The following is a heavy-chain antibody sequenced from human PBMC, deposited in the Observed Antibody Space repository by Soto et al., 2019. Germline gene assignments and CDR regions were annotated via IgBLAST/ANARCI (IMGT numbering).Heavy chain of an antibody. CDR2: IDSGGRT. V-gene: IGHV3-66*01. CDR1: GFTVGTNY. D-gene: IGHD2-2*01. J-gene: IGHJ4*02. Sequence: LRLSCAASGFTVGTNYMSGVRQAPRKGLEGVSIIDSGGRTYYADSVKDRFTISRDNSKNTMYLQMNSLRAEHTDVYYCSRDAQAPYPDYWGQGTLVTVSS. CDR3: SRDAQAPYPDY.